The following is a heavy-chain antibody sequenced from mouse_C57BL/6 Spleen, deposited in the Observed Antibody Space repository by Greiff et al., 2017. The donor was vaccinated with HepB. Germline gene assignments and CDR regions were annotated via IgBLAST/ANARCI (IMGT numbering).Heavy chain of an antibody. CDR1: GFSFNTYA. V-gene: IGHV10-1*01. Sequence: EVKLMDSGGGLVQPKGSLKLSCAASGFSFNTYAMNWVRQAPGKGLEWVARIRSKSNNYATYYADSVKDRFTISRDDSESMLYLQMNNLKTEDTAMYYCVSFTVVDSWGQGTLVTVSA. CDR3: VSFTVVDS. D-gene: IGHD1-1*01. CDR2: IRSKSNNYAT. J-gene: IGHJ3*01.